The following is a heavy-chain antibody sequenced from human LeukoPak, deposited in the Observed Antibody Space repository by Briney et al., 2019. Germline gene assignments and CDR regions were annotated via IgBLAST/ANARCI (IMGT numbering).Heavy chain of an antibody. D-gene: IGHD3-16*01. CDR1: GFTFSSYS. J-gene: IGHJ4*02. Sequence: GGSLRLSCAASGFTFSSYSMNWVRQAPGKGLEWVSYISSSSSTIYYADSVKGRFTISRDNAKNSLYLQMNSLRAEDTALYYCATLGDVAVDYWGQGTLVTVSS. CDR2: ISSSSSTI. CDR3: ATLGDVAVDY. V-gene: IGHV3-48*04.